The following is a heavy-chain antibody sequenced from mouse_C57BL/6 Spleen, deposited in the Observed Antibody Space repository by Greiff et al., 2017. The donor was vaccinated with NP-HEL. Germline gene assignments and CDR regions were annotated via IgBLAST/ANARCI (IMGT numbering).Heavy chain of an antibody. J-gene: IGHJ2*01. CDR3: ARGLNYYDYDGRGFYY. CDR2: INPSNGGT. D-gene: IGHD2-4*01. Sequence: QVQLQQPGTELVKPGASVKLSCKASGYTFTSYWMHWVKQRPGQGLEWIGNINPSNGGTNYNEKFKSKATLTVDKSSSTAYMQLSSLTSEDSAVYYCARGLNYYDYDGRGFYYWGQGTTLTVAS. CDR1: GYTFTSYW. V-gene: IGHV1-53*01.